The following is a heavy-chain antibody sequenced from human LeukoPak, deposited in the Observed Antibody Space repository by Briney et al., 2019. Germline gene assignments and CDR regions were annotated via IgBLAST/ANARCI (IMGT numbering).Heavy chain of an antibody. Sequence: PSETLSLTCTVSGGSISSGCYYWSWIRQHPGKGLEWIGYIYYSGSTYYNPSLKSRVTISVDTSKNQFSLKLSSVTAADTAVYYCARVRGAMVAPVTAPTYDYWGQGTLVTVSS. CDR1: GGSISSGCYY. CDR2: IYYSGST. CDR3: ARVRGAMVAPVTAPTYDY. J-gene: IGHJ4*02. V-gene: IGHV4-31*03. D-gene: IGHD2-21*02.